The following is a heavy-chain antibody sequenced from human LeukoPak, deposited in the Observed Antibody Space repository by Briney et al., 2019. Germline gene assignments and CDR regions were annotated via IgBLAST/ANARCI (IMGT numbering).Heavy chain of an antibody. CDR3: AKAFAWSDGDPDY. Sequence: PGGSLRLSCAASGFTFSNGWMGWVRQAPGKGLEWVGRIKSKTDGGTTDYAAPVKGRFTVSRDDSKNTLYLQMNSLRAEDTAVYYCAKAFAWSDGDPDYWGQGTLVTVSS. CDR2: IKSKTDGGTT. J-gene: IGHJ4*02. D-gene: IGHD4-17*01. V-gene: IGHV3-15*01. CDR1: GFTFSNGW.